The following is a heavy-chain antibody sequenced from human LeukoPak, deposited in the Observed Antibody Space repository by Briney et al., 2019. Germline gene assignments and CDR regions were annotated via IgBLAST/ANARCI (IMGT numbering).Heavy chain of an antibody. CDR3: AKAGGTDFYYYMDV. CDR1: GFTFSSYS. J-gene: IGHJ6*03. V-gene: IGHV3-21*04. D-gene: IGHD2-15*01. Sequence: GGSLRLSCAASGFTFSSYSMNWVRQAPGKGLEWISSISSSSSYIYYADSVKGRFTISRDNAKNSLYLQMNRLRAEDTAVYYCAKAGGTDFYYYMDVWGKGTTVTVSS. CDR2: ISSSSSYI.